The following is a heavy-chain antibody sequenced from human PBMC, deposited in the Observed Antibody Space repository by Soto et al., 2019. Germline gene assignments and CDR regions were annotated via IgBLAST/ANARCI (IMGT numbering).Heavy chain of an antibody. CDR1: GVTFNIYG. J-gene: IGHJ4*02. CDR2: ISYDGSNQ. V-gene: IGHV3-30*18. Sequence: VGSLRLCCSDSGVTFNIYGMHWVRQAPDKGLEWVALISYDGSNQYYADSVKGRFTISRDNSKNTLFLQMNSLRADDTAVYYCAKDQASGQGSFDSWGQGTLVTVSS. CDR3: AKDQASGQGSFDS.